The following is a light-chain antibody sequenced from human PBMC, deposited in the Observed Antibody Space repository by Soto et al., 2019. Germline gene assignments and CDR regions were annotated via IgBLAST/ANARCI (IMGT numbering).Light chain of an antibody. CDR3: SSYTSSSNWV. CDR1: SSDVGGYNY. Sequence: QSALTQPASVSGSPGXSITISCTGTSSDVGGYNYVSWYQQHPGKAPKLMIYEVSNRPSGVSNRFSGSKSGNTASLTISGLQAEDEADYYCSSYTSSSNWVFGGGTKLTVL. V-gene: IGLV2-14*01. CDR2: EVS. J-gene: IGLJ3*02.